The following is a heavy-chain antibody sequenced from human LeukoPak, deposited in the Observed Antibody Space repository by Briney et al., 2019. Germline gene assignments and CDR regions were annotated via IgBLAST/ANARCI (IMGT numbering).Heavy chain of an antibody. CDR2: IKQDGSEK. J-gene: IGHJ4*02. D-gene: IGHD2-21*02. CDR1: GFTFSSYW. CDR3: AREVVTATADQFDY. Sequence: GGSLRLSCAASGFTFSSYWMSWVRQAPGKRLEWVANIKQDGSEKYYVDSVKGRFTISRDNAKNSLYLQMNSLRAEDTAVYYCAREVVTATADQFDYWGQGTLVTVSS. V-gene: IGHV3-7*01.